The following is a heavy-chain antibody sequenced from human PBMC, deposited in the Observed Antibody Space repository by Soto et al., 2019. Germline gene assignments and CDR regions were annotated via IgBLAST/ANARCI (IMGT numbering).Heavy chain of an antibody. CDR2: VDHSGTT. V-gene: IGHV4-59*01. CDR3: AREDSRWFDP. CDR1: DGSIRSYY. Sequence: SETLSLTCTVSDGSIRSYYWSWIGQPPGKGREWIGYVDHSGTTSDNPSLKTRVTISITPSKNQFSLNLNSVTAADTAVYYCAREDSRWFDPWGQGTLVTVSS. J-gene: IGHJ5*02.